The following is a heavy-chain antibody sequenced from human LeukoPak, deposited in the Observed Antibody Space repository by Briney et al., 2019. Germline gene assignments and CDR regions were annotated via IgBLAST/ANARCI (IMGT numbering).Heavy chain of an antibody. J-gene: IGHJ4*02. CDR3: VKEPTAKYYFDY. V-gene: IGHV3-9*01. CDR1: GFTFDDYA. CDR2: ISWDSVHI. D-gene: IGHD2-21*02. Sequence: GGSLRLSCAASGFTFDDYAMHWVRQAPGKGLEWGSGISWDSVHIGYADSVKGRFTISRDNAKNSLYLQMNSLRAEDTALYYCVKEPTAKYYFDYWGQGTLVTV.